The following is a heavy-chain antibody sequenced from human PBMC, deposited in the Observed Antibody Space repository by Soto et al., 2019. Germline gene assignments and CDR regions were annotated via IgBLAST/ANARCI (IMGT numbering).Heavy chain of an antibody. CDR2: IIPIFGTA. CDR3: ARGAAAYYYYYYMDV. Sequence: SVKVSCKASGGTFSSYAISWVRQAPGQGLEWMGGIIPIFGTANYAQKFQGRVTITADESTSTAYMELSSLRSEDTAVYYCARGAAAYYYYYYMDVWGKGTTVTVSS. V-gene: IGHV1-69*13. J-gene: IGHJ6*03. D-gene: IGHD6-13*01. CDR1: GGTFSSYA.